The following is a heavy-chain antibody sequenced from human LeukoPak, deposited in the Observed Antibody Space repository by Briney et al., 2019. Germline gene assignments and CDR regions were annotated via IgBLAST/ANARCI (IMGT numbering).Heavy chain of an antibody. CDR3: ARDRCGSTSCHYGMDV. J-gene: IGHJ6*02. CDR1: GYTFTSYG. V-gene: IGHV1-18*01. CDR2: ISTNKGNT. Sequence: ASVKVSCKASGYTFTSYGISWVRQAPGQGLEWVGWISTNKGNTKSAQKNQGRVTMTTDTSTSTVHMEVSSLRSEDTAVYYCARDRCGSTSCHYGMDVWGQGTTVTVSS. D-gene: IGHD2-2*01.